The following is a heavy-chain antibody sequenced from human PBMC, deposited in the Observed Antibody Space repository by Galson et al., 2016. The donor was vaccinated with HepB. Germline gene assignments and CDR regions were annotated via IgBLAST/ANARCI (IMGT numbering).Heavy chain of an antibody. CDR2: ICSRGTT. J-gene: IGHJ6*02. V-gene: IGHV4-59*01. CDR3: ARAEGEWLVTGEGGYYYSYGLDV. Sequence: SETLSLTCTVSGDSIIFYCWSWIRQPPGKGLEWIGSICSRGTTNYNPSLKSRLTISIDTSKNQFSLKLRSVTAADTAVYHCARAEGEWLVTGEGGYYYSYGLDVWGQGTTVTVSS. CDR1: GDSIIFYC. D-gene: IGHD6-19*01.